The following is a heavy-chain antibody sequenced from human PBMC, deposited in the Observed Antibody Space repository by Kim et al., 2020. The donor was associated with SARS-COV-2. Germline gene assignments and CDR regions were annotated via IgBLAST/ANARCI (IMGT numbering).Heavy chain of an antibody. CDR3: ARELGRMRHYYYGMDV. CDR1: GGTFSSYA. Sequence: SVKVSCKASGGTFSSYAISWVRQAPGQGLEWMGGIIPIFGTANYAQKFQGRVTITADESTSTAYMELSSLRSEDTAVYYCARELGRMRHYYYGMDVWGQGTTVTVSS. J-gene: IGHJ6*02. V-gene: IGHV1-69*13. D-gene: IGHD7-27*01. CDR2: IIPIFGTA.